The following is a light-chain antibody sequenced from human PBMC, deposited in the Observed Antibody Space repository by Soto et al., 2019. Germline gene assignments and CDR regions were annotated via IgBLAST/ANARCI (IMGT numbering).Light chain of an antibody. Sequence: QSVLTQPASVSGSPGQSTTISCTGTSSDVGGYNYVSWYQQHPGKAPKLMLYDVSNRPSGVSSRFSGSKSGNTASLTISGLQAEDEADYYCSSYTSSSTQVFGTGTKVTVL. CDR3: SSYTSSSTQV. J-gene: IGLJ1*01. V-gene: IGLV2-14*01. CDR2: DVS. CDR1: SSDVGGYNY.